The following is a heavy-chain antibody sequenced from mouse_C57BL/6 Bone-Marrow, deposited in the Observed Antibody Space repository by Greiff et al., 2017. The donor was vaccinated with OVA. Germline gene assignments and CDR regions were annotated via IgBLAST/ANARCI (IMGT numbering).Heavy chain of an antibody. J-gene: IGHJ4*01. CDR3: ARHVLPYAMDY. CDR2: ISSGGSYT. V-gene: IGHV5-6*01. D-gene: IGHD1-1*01. CDR1: GFTFSSYG. Sequence: EVQVVESGGDLVKPGGSLKLSCAASGFTFSSYGMSWVRQTPDKRLEWVATISSGGSYTYYPDSVKGRFTISRDNAKNTLYLQMSSLKSEDTAMCYTARHVLPYAMDYWGHGASVTVSS.